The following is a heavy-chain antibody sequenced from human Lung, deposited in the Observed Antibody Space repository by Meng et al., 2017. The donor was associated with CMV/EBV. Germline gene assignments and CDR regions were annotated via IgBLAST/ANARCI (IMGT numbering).Heavy chain of an antibody. CDR1: GGSISSTSGY. Sequence: LXXSVSGGSISSTSGYWGWIRQPPGKGLEWIGSIYYSGTTYYNPSLKSRVTVSVDTSKNHLSLTLSAVTAADTAVYYCARRPPALTGNWFDPWGQGTLVXVSS. J-gene: IGHJ5*02. V-gene: IGHV4-39*02. CDR3: ARRPPALTGNWFDP. D-gene: IGHD1-14*01. CDR2: IYYSGTT.